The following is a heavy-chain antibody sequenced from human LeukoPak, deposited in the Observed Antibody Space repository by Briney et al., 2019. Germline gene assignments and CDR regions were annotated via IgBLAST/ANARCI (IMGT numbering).Heavy chain of an antibody. CDR3: IRVPY. CDR1: GCNFNKYY. J-gene: IGHJ4*02. V-gene: IGHV3-74*01. CDR2: ISSDGSNT. Sequence: PGGSLRLSCAISGCNFNKYYMHWVRQAPGKGLVWVSRISSDGSNTNYADSVKGRFTISRDNAKNTLYLQMNSLRAEDTAVYYCIRVPYWGQGALVTVSS.